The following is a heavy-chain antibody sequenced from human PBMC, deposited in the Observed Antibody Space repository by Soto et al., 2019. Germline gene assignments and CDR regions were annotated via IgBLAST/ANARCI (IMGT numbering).Heavy chain of an antibody. CDR3: SKRTGCSGGICI. Sequence: PGGSLRLSCEASGFTFSSSAMTWVRQAPGQGLEWVSAITGSGGGTYYAASVKGGFAISSDNSKNTLYLQLDSLRAGATAVYYCSKRTGCSGGICIRGQGPQVSLAS. CDR2: ITGSGGGT. D-gene: IGHD2-15*01. CDR1: GFTFSSSA. V-gene: IGHV3-23*01. J-gene: IGHJ4*02.